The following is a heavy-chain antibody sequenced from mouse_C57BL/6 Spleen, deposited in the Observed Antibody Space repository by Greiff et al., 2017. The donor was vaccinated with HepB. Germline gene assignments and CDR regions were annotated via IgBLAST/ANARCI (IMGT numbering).Heavy chain of an antibody. J-gene: IGHJ1*03. Sequence: EVKLVESVAELVRPGASVKLSCTASGFNIKNTYMHWVKQRPEQGLEWIGRIDPANGNTKYAPKFQGKATITADTSSNTAYLQLSSLTSEDTAIYYCARDGYDSYWYFDVWGTGTTVTVSS. CDR3: ARDGYDSYWYFDV. D-gene: IGHD2-2*01. CDR1: GFNIKNTY. CDR2: IDPANGNT. V-gene: IGHV14-3*01.